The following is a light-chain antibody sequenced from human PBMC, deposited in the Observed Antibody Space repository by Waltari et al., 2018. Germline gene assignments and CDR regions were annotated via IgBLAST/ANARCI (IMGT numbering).Light chain of an antibody. CDR3: QQYDSSPYT. Sequence: IVLTQSPGTLSLSPGDRATLSCRATQTVSSNYLAWYQQKPGQAPRPLIYGASSRAAGIPDRFSGSGSGTDFTLTISRLEPEDFAVYYCQQYDSSPYTFGQGTKLEIK. V-gene: IGKV3-20*01. J-gene: IGKJ2*01. CDR2: GAS. CDR1: QTVSSNY.